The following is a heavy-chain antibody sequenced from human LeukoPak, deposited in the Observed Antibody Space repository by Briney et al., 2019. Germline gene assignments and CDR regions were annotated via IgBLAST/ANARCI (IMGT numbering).Heavy chain of an antibody. CDR3: ARALTAGSGAAKVSWFDP. CDR1: GFTVSSNY. J-gene: IGHJ5*02. V-gene: IGHV4-34*01. Sequence: GSLRLSCAASGFTVSSNYMNWVRQPPGKGLEWIGEINHSGSTNYNPSPKSRVTISVDTSKNQFSLKLSSVTAADTAVYYCARALTAGSGAAKVSWFDPWGQGTLVTVSS. CDR2: INHSGST. D-gene: IGHD3-10*01.